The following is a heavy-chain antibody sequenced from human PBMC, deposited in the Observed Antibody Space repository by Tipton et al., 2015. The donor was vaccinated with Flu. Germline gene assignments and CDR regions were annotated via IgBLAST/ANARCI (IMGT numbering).Heavy chain of an antibody. CDR1: GGSISSYY. CDR2: IYYSGST. D-gene: IGHD6-13*01. Sequence: PSLTCTVSGGSISSYYWSWIRQPPGKGLEWIGYIYYSGSTNYNPSLKSRVTISVDTSKNQFSLKLSSMTAADTAVYYCARDLGSSGSFDYWGQGTLVTVSS. V-gene: IGHV4-59*01. CDR3: ARDLGSSGSFDY. J-gene: IGHJ4*02.